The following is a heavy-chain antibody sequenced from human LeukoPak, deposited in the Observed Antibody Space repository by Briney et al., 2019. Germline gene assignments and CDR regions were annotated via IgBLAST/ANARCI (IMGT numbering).Heavy chain of an antibody. Sequence: SETLSLTCAVSGGSISSDGYSWSWIRQLPGKGLEWIGYVYHGGSTYYSPPLKSRVTISVDRSKNQFSLELTSVTAADTAVYYCAREYCGGDCYLYYYYGMDVWGQGTTVTVSS. CDR2: VYHGGST. CDR3: AREYCGGDCYLYYYYGMDV. CDR1: GGSISSDGYS. J-gene: IGHJ6*02. D-gene: IGHD2-21*02. V-gene: IGHV4-30-2*01.